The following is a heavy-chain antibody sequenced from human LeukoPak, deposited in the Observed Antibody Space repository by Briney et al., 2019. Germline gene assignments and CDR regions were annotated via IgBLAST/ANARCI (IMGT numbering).Heavy chain of an antibody. J-gene: IGHJ5*02. CDR2: IYYSGST. V-gene: IGHV4-59*01. Sequence: IPSETLSLTCTVSGGSISTYYWGWIRQPPGKGLEWIGYIYYSGSTNYNPSLKSRVTISVDTSKNQFSLKLSSVTAADTAVYYCARVTTVPNGWFDPWGQGTLVTVSS. CDR1: GGSISTYY. CDR3: ARVTTVPNGWFDP. D-gene: IGHD4-17*01.